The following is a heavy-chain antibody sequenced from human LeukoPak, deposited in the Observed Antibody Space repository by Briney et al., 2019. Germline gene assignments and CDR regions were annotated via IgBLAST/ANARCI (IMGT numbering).Heavy chain of an antibody. CDR3: AKQNVEGSSAWYFGRTKGWLDP. Sequence: PGGSLRLSCAASGFSFSSYWMSWVRQAPGKGLEWVAYINQGGSEKYYVDSVRGRFTISRDDAKNSLYLQMNRLRAEDTAIYYCAKQNVEGSSAWYFGRTKGWLDPWGQGTLVTVSS. D-gene: IGHD6-19*01. J-gene: IGHJ5*02. V-gene: IGHV3-7*03. CDR1: GFSFSSYW. CDR2: INQGGSEK.